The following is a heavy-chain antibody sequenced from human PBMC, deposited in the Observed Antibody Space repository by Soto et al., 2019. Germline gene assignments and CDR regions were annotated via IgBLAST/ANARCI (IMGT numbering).Heavy chain of an antibody. CDR1: GYTYTSYY. CDR2: IDPSGGST. J-gene: IGHJ6*03. Sequence: ASVKVSCKASGYTYTSYYMQWVRQATGQGLEWMGRIDPSGGSTSYAQKFQGRVTITRDTSASTAYMELSSLRSEDTAVYYCARDTVDGDYYYYYYMDVRGKGTTVTVSS. V-gene: IGHV1-46*01. D-gene: IGHD4-17*01. CDR3: ARDTVDGDYYYYYYMDV.